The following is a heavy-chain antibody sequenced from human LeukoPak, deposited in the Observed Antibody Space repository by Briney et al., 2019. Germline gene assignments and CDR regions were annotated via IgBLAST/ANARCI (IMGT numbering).Heavy chain of an antibody. J-gene: IGHJ4*02. CDR2: IYYSGST. CDR3: AREAEYESSGHQYFDY. D-gene: IGHD3-22*01. V-gene: IGHV4-59*01. Sequence: PSETLSLTCSVSGGSISGYYWSWIRQPPGKGLEWIGYIYYSGSTNYNPSLKSRVTISVDTSKNQFSLKLSSVTAADTAVYYCAREAEYESSGHQYFDYWGQGILVTVSS. CDR1: GGSISGYY.